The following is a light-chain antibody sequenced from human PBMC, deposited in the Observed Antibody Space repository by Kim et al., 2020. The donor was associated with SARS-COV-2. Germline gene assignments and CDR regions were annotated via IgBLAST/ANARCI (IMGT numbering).Light chain of an antibody. J-gene: IGKJ2*01. Sequence: DIQMTQSPSSLSASVGDRVTITCRASLSISSYLSWYQQKPGKAPKLVIYAASILQSGVPSRFTGSGSATAFTLTISSLQPEDFATYYCQQTYSTPYTFGRGTKLEI. V-gene: IGKV1-39*01. CDR2: AAS. CDR1: LSISSY. CDR3: QQTYSTPYT.